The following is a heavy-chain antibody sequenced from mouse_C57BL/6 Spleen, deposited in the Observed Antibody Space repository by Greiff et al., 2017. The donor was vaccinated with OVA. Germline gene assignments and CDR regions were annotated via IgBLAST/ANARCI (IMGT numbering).Heavy chain of an antibody. V-gene: IGHV1-82*01. CDR3: ARNLYGSSYWYFDV. CDR1: GYAFSSSW. J-gene: IGHJ1*03. D-gene: IGHD1-1*01. Sequence: VKLVESGPELVKPGASVKISCKASGYAFSSSWMNWVKQRPGKGLEWIGRIYPGDGDTNYNGKFKGKATLTADKSSSTAYMQLSSLTSEDSAVYFCARNLYGSSYWYFDVWGTGTTVTVSS. CDR2: IYPGDGDT.